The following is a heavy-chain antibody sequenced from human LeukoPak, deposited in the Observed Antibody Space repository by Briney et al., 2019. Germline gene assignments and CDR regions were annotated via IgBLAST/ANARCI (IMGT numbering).Heavy chain of an antibody. J-gene: IGHJ4*02. Sequence: SGTLSLTCTVSGDYIRTNNWWIWVRQSPGKGLEWIGEIYQSGTTNYNPSLKSRVTISVDKSKNLFSLILNSVTAADTAFYYCAIWFRGHYENTGYYPGNWGQGTLVTVSS. CDR1: GDYIRTNNW. D-gene: IGHD3-22*01. V-gene: IGHV4-4*02. CDR3: AIWFRGHYENTGYYPGN. CDR2: IYQSGTT.